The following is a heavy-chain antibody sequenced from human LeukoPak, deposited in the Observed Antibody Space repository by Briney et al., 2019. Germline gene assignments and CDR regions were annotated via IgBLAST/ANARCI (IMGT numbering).Heavy chain of an antibody. V-gene: IGHV3-23*01. D-gene: IGHD6-13*01. J-gene: IGHJ3*02. CDR3: AKASSHTLAAAGNDAFDI. CDR1: GFPFNDYA. CDR2: ISGVDLST. Sequence: GGSLRLSCAASGFPFNDYAMSWVRQAPGKGLEWVSGISGVDLSTYHADAVKGRFTISRDNSKNTLYLQINSLRAEDTALFYCAKASSHTLAAAGNDAFDIWGQGTMVTVSS.